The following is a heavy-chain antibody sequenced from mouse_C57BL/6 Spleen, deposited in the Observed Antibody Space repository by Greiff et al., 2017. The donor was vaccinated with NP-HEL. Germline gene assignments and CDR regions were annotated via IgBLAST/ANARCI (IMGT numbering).Heavy chain of an antibody. V-gene: IGHV3-6*01. J-gene: IGHJ3*01. CDR3: AREDYDYDAFAY. D-gene: IGHD2-4*01. Sequence: DVKLVESGPGLVKPSQSLSLTCSVTGYSITSGYYWNWIRQFPGNKLEWMGYISYDGSNNYNPSLKNRISITRDTSKNQFFLKLNSVTTEDTATYYCAREDYDYDAFAYWGQGTLVTVSA. CDR1: GYSITSGYY. CDR2: ISYDGSN.